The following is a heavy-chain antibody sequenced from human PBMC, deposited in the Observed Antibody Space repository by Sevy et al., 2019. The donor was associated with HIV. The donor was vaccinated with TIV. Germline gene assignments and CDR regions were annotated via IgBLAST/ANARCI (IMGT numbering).Heavy chain of an antibody. V-gene: IGHV3-23*01. D-gene: IGHD2-8*01. CDR1: GFTFAKYS. CDR2: FSFGCGRI. Sequence: GESLKISCAASGFTFAKYSMSWVRQAPGKGLEWVSTFSFGCGRINYADSVKGRFTISRDDSKNTLFLQMNRLRAEDTATYFCAREGCTQPHDYWGQGTLVTVSS. J-gene: IGHJ4*02. CDR3: AREGCTQPHDY.